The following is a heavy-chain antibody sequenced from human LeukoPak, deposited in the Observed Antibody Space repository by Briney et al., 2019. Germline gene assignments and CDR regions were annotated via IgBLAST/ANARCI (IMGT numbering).Heavy chain of an antibody. CDR2: VFTSGNT. D-gene: IGHD3-10*01. Sequence: SEILSLTCAVSGGSITRGSYYWTWIRQPAGKALEWIGHVFTSGNTNYNPSLKGRVTISIETSKSQFSLNLNSVTAADTAVYYRARGTGSLFYWGHGILVTVSS. CDR1: GGSITRGSYY. CDR3: ARGTGSLFY. V-gene: IGHV4-61*09. J-gene: IGHJ4*01.